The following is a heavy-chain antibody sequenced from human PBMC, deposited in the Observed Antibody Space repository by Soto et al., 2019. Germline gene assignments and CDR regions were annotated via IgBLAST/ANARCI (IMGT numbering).Heavy chain of an antibody. CDR1: GFVFEVYW. J-gene: IGHJ4*02. V-gene: IGHV3-74*01. CDR3: TRGPRPSSVGTGAV. Sequence: GGSLSLSCVASGFVFEVYWMHWVRQVPGKGLEWVSRISDDGARTDYADYVRGRFTISRDNANNALYLQMNALRGEDTAVYFCTRGPRPSSVGTGAVWGRGALVTVSS. D-gene: IGHD2-2*01. CDR2: ISDDGART.